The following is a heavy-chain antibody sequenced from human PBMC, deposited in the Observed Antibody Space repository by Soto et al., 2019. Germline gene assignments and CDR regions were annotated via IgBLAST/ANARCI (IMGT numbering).Heavy chain of an antibody. CDR2: INPNSGGT. Sequence: ASVKVSCKASGYTFTGYYMHWVRQAPGQGLEWMGWINPNSGGTNYAQKFQGWLTMTRDTSISTAYMKLSRLRSDDTAVYYCARAGWDLWSGSQYYYYYGMDVWGQGTTVTVSS. CDR3: ARAGWDLWSGSQYYYYYGMDV. CDR1: GYTFTGYY. J-gene: IGHJ6*02. D-gene: IGHD3-3*01. V-gene: IGHV1-2*04.